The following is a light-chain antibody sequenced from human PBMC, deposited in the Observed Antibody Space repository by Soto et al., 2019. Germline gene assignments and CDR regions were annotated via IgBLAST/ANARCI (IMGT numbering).Light chain of an antibody. CDR1: QGISSY. V-gene: IGKV1-9*01. CDR3: LQLNSYPWT. Sequence: DIQLTQSPSFLSASVGDRVTITCRASQGISSYLAWYQQKPGKAPKLLIYAASTLQSGVPSRFSGSGSGTEFTLTISSLQPEDFATYYCLQLNSYPWTFGQGTKLEIK. CDR2: AAS. J-gene: IGKJ2*02.